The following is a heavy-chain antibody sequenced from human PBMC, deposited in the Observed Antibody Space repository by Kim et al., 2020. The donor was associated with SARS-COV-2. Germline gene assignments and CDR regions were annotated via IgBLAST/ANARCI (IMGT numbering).Heavy chain of an antibody. CDR3: ARDAGFEYSSQDFDY. J-gene: IGHJ4*02. V-gene: IGHV3-21*01. CDR1: GFTFSSYS. Sequence: GGSLRLSCAASGFTFSSYSMNWVRQAPGKGLEWVSSISSSSSYIYYADSVKGRFTISRDNAKNSLYLQMNSLRAEDTAVYYCARDAGFEYSSQDFDYWGQGTLVTVSS. CDR2: ISSSSSYI. D-gene: IGHD6-6*01.